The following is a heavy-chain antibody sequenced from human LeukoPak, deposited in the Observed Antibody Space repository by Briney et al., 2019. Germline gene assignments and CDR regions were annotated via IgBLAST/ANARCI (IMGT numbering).Heavy chain of an antibody. CDR1: GITLSNYG. CDR3: AKRGVVIRVILVGFHKEAYYFDS. CDR2: ISGSGGST. V-gene: IGHV3-23*01. Sequence: RGSLRLSCAVSGITLSNYGMSWVRQAPGKGLEWVAGISGSGGSTNYADSVKGRFTISRDNPKNTLYLQMNMLGAEDTAVYFCAKRGVVIRVILVGFHKEAYYFDSWGQGALVTVSS. J-gene: IGHJ4*02. D-gene: IGHD3-22*01.